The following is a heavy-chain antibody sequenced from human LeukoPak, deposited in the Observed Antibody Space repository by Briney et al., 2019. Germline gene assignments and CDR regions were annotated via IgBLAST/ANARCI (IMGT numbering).Heavy chain of an antibody. CDR2: INPNSGGT. Sequence: ASVKVSCKASGYTFTGYYMHWVRQAPGQGLEWMGWINPNSGGTNYAQKFQGRVTMTRDTPISTAYMELSRLRSDDTAVYYCARDAGFAIQLWLGEIDYGMDVWGQGTTVTVSS. J-gene: IGHJ6*02. D-gene: IGHD5-18*01. V-gene: IGHV1-2*02. CDR3: ARDAGFAIQLWLGEIDYGMDV. CDR1: GYTFTGYY.